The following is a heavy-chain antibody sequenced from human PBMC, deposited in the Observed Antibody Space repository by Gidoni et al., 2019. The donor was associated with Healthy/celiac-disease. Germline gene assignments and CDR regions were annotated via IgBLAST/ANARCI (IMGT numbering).Heavy chain of an antibody. J-gene: IGHJ6*02. CDR3: ARALRFLEWLPYPHYYGMDV. CDR2: INPNSGGT. V-gene: IGHV1-2*02. CDR1: GYTFTGYY. D-gene: IGHD3-3*01. Sequence: QVQLVQSGAEVKKPGASVQVSCKASGYTFTGYYMHWVRQAPGQGLEWMGWINPNSGGTNYAQKFQGRVTMTRDTSISTAYMELSRLRSDDTAMYYCARALRFLEWLPYPHYYGMDVWGQGTTVTVSS.